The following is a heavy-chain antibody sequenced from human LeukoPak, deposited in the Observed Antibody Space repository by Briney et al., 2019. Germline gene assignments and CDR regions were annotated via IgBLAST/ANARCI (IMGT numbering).Heavy chain of an antibody. CDR2: IYSGGST. CDR1: GFTVSLNY. V-gene: IGHV3-53*01. CDR3: ARGGGKVGATETLDF. J-gene: IGHJ4*02. Sequence: GGSLRLSCAASGFTVSLNYMSWVRQAPGKGLEWVSVIYSGGSTYYADSVKGRFIISRDDSKNTLYLQMNSLRVEDTAVYYCARGGGKVGATETLDFWGQGTLVTVSS. D-gene: IGHD1-26*01.